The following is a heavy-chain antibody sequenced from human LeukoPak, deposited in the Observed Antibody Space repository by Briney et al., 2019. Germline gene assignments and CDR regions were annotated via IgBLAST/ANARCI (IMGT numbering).Heavy chain of an antibody. J-gene: IGHJ4*02. CDR2: IYHSGST. D-gene: IGHD3-22*01. CDR1: GGSISSGGYS. V-gene: IGHV4-30-2*01. CDR3: ARLDYYDSSGYPIDY. Sequence: SETLSLTCAVSGGSISSGGYSWSWIRQPPGKGLEWIGYIYHSGSTYYNPSLKSRVTISVDTSKNQFSLKLSSVTAADTAVYYCARLDYYDSSGYPIDYWGQGTLVTVSS.